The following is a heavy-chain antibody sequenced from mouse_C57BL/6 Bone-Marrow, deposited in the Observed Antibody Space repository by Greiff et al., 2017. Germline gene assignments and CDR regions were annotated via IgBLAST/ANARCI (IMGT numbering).Heavy chain of an antibody. CDR3: ARCNYSRAWFAY. CDR1: GYSFTGYY. CDR2: INPSTGGT. V-gene: IGHV1-42*01. J-gene: IGHJ3*01. D-gene: IGHD2-5*01. Sequence: EVKLEESGPELVKPGASVKISCKASGYSFTGYYMNWVKQSPEKSLEWIGEINPSTGGTTYNQKFKAKATLTVDKSSSTAYMQLKSLTSEDSAVYYCARCNYSRAWFAYWGQGTLVTVSA.